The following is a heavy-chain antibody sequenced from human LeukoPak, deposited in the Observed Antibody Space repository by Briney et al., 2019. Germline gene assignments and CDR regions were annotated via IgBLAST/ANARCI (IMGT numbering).Heavy chain of an antibody. J-gene: IGHJ5*02. CDR1: GYTFTSYA. D-gene: IGHD4-17*01. V-gene: IGHV1-3*04. CDR3: ARGSTSYGDYLNWFDP. Sequence: GASVKVSCKASGYTFTSYAMHWVRQAPGQRLEWMGWINTGNGNTKYSQKFQGRVTITRDTSASTAYMELSSLRSEDTAVYYCARGSTSYGDYLNWFDPWGQGTLVTVSS. CDR2: INTGNGNT.